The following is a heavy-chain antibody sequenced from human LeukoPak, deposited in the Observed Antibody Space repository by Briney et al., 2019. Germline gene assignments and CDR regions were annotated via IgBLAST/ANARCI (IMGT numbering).Heavy chain of an antibody. CDR3: AKDQEDCSSTSCYSGINFYSYYMDV. V-gene: IGHV3-23*01. Sequence: GGSLRLSCATAGFTFSSYAMSWVRQAPGKGLEWVSSISGSGGSTYSADSVKGRFTISRDNSKNTLYLQMNSLRAEDTAVYYCAKDQEDCSSTSCYSGINFYSYYMDVWGKGTTVTVSS. D-gene: IGHD2-2*02. CDR1: GFTFSSYA. J-gene: IGHJ6*03. CDR2: ISGSGGST.